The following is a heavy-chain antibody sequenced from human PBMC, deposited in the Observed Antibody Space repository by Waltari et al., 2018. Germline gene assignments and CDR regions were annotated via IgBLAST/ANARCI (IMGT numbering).Heavy chain of an antibody. J-gene: IGHJ3*02. CDR3: ARDSLDAFDI. CDR1: GLPVVSTT. CDR2: IYSGGST. Sequence: EVQLVESGGGLIQPGGSLGFPCQPHGLPVVSTTFGWVRQAPGKGLEWVSVIYSGGSTYYADSVKGRFTISRDNSKNTLYLQMNSLRAEDTAVYYCARDSLDAFDIWGQGTMVTVSS. V-gene: IGHV3-53*01.